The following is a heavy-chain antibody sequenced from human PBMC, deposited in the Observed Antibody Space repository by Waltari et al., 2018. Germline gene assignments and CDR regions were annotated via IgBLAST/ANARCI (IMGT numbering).Heavy chain of an antibody. Sequence: QVQLQESGPGLVKPSETLSLTCAVSGYSISSGYYWGWIRQPPGKGLEWIGSIYHSGSPYCNPSLKSRVTISVDTSKNQFSLKLSSVTAADTAVYYCARAGYYYGSGSGLNWFDPWGQGTLVTVSS. CDR3: ARAGYYYGSGSGLNWFDP. J-gene: IGHJ5*02. V-gene: IGHV4-38-2*01. CDR1: GYSISSGYY. D-gene: IGHD3-10*01. CDR2: IYHSGSP.